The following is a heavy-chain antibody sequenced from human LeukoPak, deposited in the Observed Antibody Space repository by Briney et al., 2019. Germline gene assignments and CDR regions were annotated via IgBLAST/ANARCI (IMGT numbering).Heavy chain of an antibody. V-gene: IGHV3-7*05. CDR1: GFQFNTYW. CDR2: IKGDDSET. J-gene: IGHJ5*02. D-gene: IGHD2-8*02. Sequence: GGSLRLSCAGSGFQFNTYWISWIRQAPGKGLQWLGNIKGDDSETYYVGSLKGRLTISRDNAKNSCFLEMSSVGVEDTAVYYCARDVGRFCTRGSGFPDAWGQGTLVTVSS. CDR3: ARDVGRFCTRGSGFPDA.